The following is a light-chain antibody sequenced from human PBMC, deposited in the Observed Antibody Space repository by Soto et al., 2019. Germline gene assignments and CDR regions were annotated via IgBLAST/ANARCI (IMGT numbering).Light chain of an antibody. Sequence: DIQVTQSPSSLSASVEDRVTITCRASQGMRNDLGWYQQKPGKAPKRLIYAASSLRSGVPSRFSGSGSGTEFTLTVSSLQPEDFATYYCLQQSSYPPLTFGGGTKVEIK. CDR3: LQQSSYPPLT. CDR1: QGMRND. CDR2: AAS. J-gene: IGKJ4*01. V-gene: IGKV1-17*01.